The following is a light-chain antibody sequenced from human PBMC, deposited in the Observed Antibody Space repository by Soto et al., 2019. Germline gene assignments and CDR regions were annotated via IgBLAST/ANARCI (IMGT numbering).Light chain of an antibody. CDR2: GAS. CDR3: QQYNNWPPLT. V-gene: IGKV3-15*01. CDR1: QSVSSN. J-gene: IGKJ4*01. Sequence: EIVITQSPATLSVSPGERATLSCSASQSVSSNLVWYQQKPGQAPRLLIYGASTRATGIPARFSGSGSGTEFTLTISSLQSEDFAVYYCQQYNNWPPLTFGGGNKVDIK.